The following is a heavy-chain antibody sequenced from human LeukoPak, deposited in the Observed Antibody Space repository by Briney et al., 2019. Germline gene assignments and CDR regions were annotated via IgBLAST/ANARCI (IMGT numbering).Heavy chain of an antibody. CDR2: IYTSGST. CDR3: ARVRFLESFSTFGRDSYYYYMDV. Sequence: SETLSLTCTVSGGSISSYYWSWIRQPAGKGLEWIGRIYTSGSTNYNPSLKSRVTMSVDTSKNQFSLKLSSVTAADTAVYYCARVRFLESFSTFGRDSYYYYMDVWGIGTTVTVSS. J-gene: IGHJ6*03. V-gene: IGHV4-4*07. D-gene: IGHD3-3*01. CDR1: GGSISSYY.